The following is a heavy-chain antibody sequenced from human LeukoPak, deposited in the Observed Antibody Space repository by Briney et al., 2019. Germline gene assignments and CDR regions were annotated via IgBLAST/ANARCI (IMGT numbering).Heavy chain of an antibody. CDR2: IYYSGST. D-gene: IGHD1-26*01. CDR1: GGSISSSSYY. Sequence: PSETLSLTCTVSGGSISSSSYYWGWIRQPPGKGLEWIGSIYYSGSTYYNPSLKSRVTISVDTSKNQFSLNLSSVTAADTALYYCARVSGSYYSDYWGRGTLVTVSS. CDR3: ARVSGSYYSDY. J-gene: IGHJ4*02. V-gene: IGHV4-39*07.